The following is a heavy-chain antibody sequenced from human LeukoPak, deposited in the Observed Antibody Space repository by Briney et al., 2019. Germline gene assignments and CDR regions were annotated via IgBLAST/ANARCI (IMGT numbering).Heavy chain of an antibody. Sequence: ASVKVSCKASGYTFTGYYMHWVRQAPGQGLEWMGWINPNSGGTNYAQKFQGRVTMTRDTSISTAYMELSRLRSDDTAVYYCASLHIVVVPAAAPGYYGMDVWGQVTTVTVSS. J-gene: IGHJ6*02. V-gene: IGHV1-2*02. D-gene: IGHD2-2*01. CDR1: GYTFTGYY. CDR2: INPNSGGT. CDR3: ASLHIVVVPAAAPGYYGMDV.